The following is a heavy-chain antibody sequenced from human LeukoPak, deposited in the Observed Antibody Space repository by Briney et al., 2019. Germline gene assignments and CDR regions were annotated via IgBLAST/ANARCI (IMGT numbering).Heavy chain of an antibody. Sequence: GGSLRLSCAASGFTFSSYAMSWVSQAPGKGLEWVSAISGSGGSTFYADSVTGRFTISRDNSKNTLSLHMNSLRAEDTAIYYCAKDRESGYAPYDMDVWGRGTTVTVSS. V-gene: IGHV3-23*01. J-gene: IGHJ6*02. CDR2: ISGSGGST. D-gene: IGHD5-12*01. CDR1: GFTFSSYA. CDR3: AKDRESGYAPYDMDV.